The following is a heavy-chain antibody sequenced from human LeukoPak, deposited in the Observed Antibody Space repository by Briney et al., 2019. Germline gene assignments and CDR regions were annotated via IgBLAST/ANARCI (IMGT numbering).Heavy chain of an antibody. Sequence: GGSLRLSCAASGFTFSSYDMSWVRQAPGRGLEWVSTISGGGDTTYYADSVKGRFTISRDNSKNTLYLQMNSLRAEDTAVYYCAKAPSYYDFWSGYSKSSFDSWAQGTLVTASP. CDR3: AKAPSYYDFWSGYSKSSFDS. J-gene: IGHJ4*02. D-gene: IGHD3-3*01. V-gene: IGHV3-23*01. CDR1: GFTFSSYD. CDR2: ISGGGDTT.